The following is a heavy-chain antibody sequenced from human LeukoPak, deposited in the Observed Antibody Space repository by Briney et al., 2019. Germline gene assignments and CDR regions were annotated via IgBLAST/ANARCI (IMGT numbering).Heavy chain of an antibody. CDR2: ISVYNGNT. D-gene: IGHD3-10*01. Sequence: GASVKVSCKASGGTFSTSAFSWVRQAPGQGLEWMGWISVYNGNTNYAQNLQGRVIMTTDTSTNTAYMELRSLRSDDTAVYYCARVVQAGYYGMDVWGQGTTVTVSS. CDR3: ARVVQAGYYGMDV. V-gene: IGHV1-18*01. J-gene: IGHJ6*02. CDR1: GGTFSTSA.